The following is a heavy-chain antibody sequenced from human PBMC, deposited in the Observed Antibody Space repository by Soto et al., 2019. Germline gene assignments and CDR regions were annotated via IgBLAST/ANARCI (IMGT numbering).Heavy chain of an antibody. V-gene: IGHV3-23*01. Sequence: PGESLKISCKGSDFTFSNYVMNWVRQAPGKGLEWVATISYSVDKTHYADSVRGRFTVSRDNSKNTLSLQMNSLRAEDAAVYYCVRRAITATTKWGAFDIWGQGTMVTVSS. CDR3: VRRAITATTKWGAFDI. CDR1: DFTFSNYV. D-gene: IGHD1-7*01. J-gene: IGHJ3*02. CDR2: ISYSVDKT.